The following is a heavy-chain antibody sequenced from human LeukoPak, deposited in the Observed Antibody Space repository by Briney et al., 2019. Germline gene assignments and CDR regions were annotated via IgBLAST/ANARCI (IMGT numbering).Heavy chain of an antibody. CDR1: GFSFNNYA. CDR3: AKSSYYDSSGYYREYYFDY. V-gene: IGHV3-23*01. Sequence: GGSLRLSCAGSGFSFNNYAMSWVRQDPGKGLEWVSSLSGSGGSTQYAGSVKGRFSISRDNSKNTLFLQMNSLRAGDTAVYYCAKSSYYDSSGYYREYYFDYWGQGMLVTVSS. D-gene: IGHD3-22*01. CDR2: LSGSGGST. J-gene: IGHJ4*02.